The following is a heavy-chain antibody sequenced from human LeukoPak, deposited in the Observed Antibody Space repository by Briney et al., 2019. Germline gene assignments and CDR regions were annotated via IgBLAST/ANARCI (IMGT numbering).Heavy chain of an antibody. CDR2: INHSGST. J-gene: IGHJ5*02. V-gene: IGHV4-34*01. CDR3: ARGRRFLEWLLRFDP. Sequence: PSETLSLTCAVYGGSFSGYYWSWIRQPPGKGLEWIGEINHSGSTNYNPSLESRVTISVDTSKNQFSLKLSSVTAADTAVYYCARGRRFLEWLLRFDPWGQGTLVTVSS. D-gene: IGHD3-3*01. CDR1: GGSFSGYY.